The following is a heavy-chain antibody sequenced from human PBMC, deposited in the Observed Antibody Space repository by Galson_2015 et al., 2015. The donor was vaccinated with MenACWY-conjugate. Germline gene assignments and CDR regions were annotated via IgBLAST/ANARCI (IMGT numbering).Heavy chain of an antibody. J-gene: IGHJ4*02. Sequence: SLRLSCAASGFTFSSYSMNWVRQAPGKGLEWVSSISSSSSYIYYADSVKGRFTISRDNAKNSLYLQMNSLRAEDTAVYYCARENYYDSSGYYSGGFDYWGQGTLVTVSS. D-gene: IGHD3-22*01. CDR2: ISSSSSYI. V-gene: IGHV3-21*01. CDR3: ARENYYDSSGYYSGGFDY. CDR1: GFTFSSYS.